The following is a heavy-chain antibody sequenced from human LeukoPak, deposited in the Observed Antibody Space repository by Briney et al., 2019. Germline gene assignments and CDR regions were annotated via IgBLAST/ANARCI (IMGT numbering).Heavy chain of an antibody. D-gene: IGHD7-27*01. CDR1: GFTFSDYA. Sequence: GGSLGLSCAASGFTFSDYAINWVRQAPGKGLEWVSSISRGGVITYYADSVKGRFTISRDNSNNTLYLHMNSLRAEDTAVYYCVSRAGSPWGPFDDWGQGTLVTVSS. V-gene: IGHV3-23*01. CDR3: VSRAGSPWGPFDD. CDR2: ISRGGVIT. J-gene: IGHJ4*02.